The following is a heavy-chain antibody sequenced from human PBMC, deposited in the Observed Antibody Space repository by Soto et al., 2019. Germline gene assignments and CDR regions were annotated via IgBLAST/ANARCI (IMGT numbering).Heavy chain of an antibody. D-gene: IGHD3-9*01. Sequence: SEALSLTCTVSGGSISSSSYYWGWIRQPPGKGLEWIGSIYYSGSTYYNPSLKSRVTMSVDTSKNQFSLKLSSVTAADTAIYYCARQRRYFDWLSPYYFDYWGPGTLVTVSS. CDR3: ARQRRYFDWLSPYYFDY. J-gene: IGHJ4*02. CDR2: IYYSGST. V-gene: IGHV4-39*01. CDR1: GGSISSSSYY.